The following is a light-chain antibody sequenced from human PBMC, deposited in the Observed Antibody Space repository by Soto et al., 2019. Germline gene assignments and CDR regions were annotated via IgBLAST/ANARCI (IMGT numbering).Light chain of an antibody. CDR3: CSCAGSYPFL. Sequence: QSALTQPSSVSGSPGQSVTISCTGTSSDVGGYNYVSWYQQPPGKAPKLMIYDVSKRPSGVPDRFSGSKSGNTASLTISGLPADDVPYYCCCSCAGSYPFLFGGGTKLTVL. CDR1: SSDVGGYNY. CDR2: DVS. V-gene: IGLV2-11*01. J-gene: IGLJ2*01.